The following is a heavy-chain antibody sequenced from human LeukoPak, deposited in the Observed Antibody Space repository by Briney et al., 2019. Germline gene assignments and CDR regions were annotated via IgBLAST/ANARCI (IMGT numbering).Heavy chain of an antibody. V-gene: IGHV3-43*02. Sequence: GGSLRLSCAASGFIFDDYTMHWVRQAPGKGLERVSLISGDGGSTYYADSVKGRFTISRDNSKNSLYLQMNSLRTEDTALYYCAKDGNSEHFDYWGQGTLVTVSS. CDR3: AKDGNSEHFDY. D-gene: IGHD4-23*01. CDR2: ISGDGGST. CDR1: GFIFDDYT. J-gene: IGHJ4*02.